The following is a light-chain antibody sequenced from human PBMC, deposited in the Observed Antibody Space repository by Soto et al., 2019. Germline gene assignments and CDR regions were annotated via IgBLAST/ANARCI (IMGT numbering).Light chain of an antibody. CDR1: SSNIGINT. V-gene: IGLV1-44*01. J-gene: IGLJ2*01. CDR2: NNN. CDR3: AAWDDSLNGVV. Sequence: QSVLTQPPSASGTPGQRVTISCSGSSSNIGINTVNWYQHLPGTAPKLLIYNNNQRPSGVPDRFSGSKSGTSASLAISGLQSEDEDDYYCAAWDDSLNGVVFGGGTKLTVL.